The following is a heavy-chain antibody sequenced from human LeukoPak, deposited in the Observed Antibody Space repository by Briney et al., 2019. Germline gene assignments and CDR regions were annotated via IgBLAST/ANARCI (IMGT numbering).Heavy chain of an antibody. D-gene: IGHD5-12*01. V-gene: IGHV4-34*01. J-gene: IGHJ3*02. CDR1: GGSFGGYY. Sequence: SETLSLTCAVYGGSFGGYYWSWIRQPPGKGLEWIGEINHSGSTNYNPSLKSRVTISVDTSKNQFSLKLSSVTAADTAVYYCARTFMADSDNDNWALDIWGQGTMVTVSS. CDR3: ARTFMADSDNDNWALDI. CDR2: INHSGST.